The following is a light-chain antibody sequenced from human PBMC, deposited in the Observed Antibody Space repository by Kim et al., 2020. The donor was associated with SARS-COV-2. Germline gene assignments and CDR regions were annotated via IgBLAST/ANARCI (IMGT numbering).Light chain of an antibody. CDR2: YDS. CDR1: NIESKS. V-gene: IGLV3-21*04. Sequence: PGQTAKITCGGDNIESKSVHWYQQKPGQAPILVMYYDSDRPSGIPERFSGSNSGNTATLTIGRVEAGDEADFYCQVWDRSSDHYVFGSGTKVTVL. J-gene: IGLJ1*01. CDR3: QVWDRSSDHYV.